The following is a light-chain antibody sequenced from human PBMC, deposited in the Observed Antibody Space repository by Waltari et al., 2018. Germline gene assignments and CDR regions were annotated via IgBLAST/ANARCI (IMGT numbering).Light chain of an antibody. CDR2: GVR. CDR3: SSDTSSSTVV. CDR1: SGDVGGYNY. Sequence: QSALPQPASVAGSPGQSVTISCTRTSGDVGGYNYGSWYQQHPGKAPKRMSYGVRHRPAGVSNRCSGSKAGSPASLTISGLQAEDEAEYYCSSDTSSSTVVFGGGTKLTVL. V-gene: IGLV2-14*01. J-gene: IGLJ2*01.